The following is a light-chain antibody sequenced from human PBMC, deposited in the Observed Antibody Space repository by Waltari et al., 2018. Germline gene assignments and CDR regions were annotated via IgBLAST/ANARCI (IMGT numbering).Light chain of an antibody. V-gene: IGLV2-14*01. J-gene: IGLJ1*01. CDR2: DVS. CDR1: SSDVGGYNY. Sequence: QSALTQPASVSGSPGQSITISCTGTSSDVGGYNYVSWYQQNPGKAPKPMIYDVSNRPAGVSNRFSGSKSGNTASLTISGLQAEDEADYYCSSYTSSTPYVFGTGTKVTVL. CDR3: SSYTSSTPYV.